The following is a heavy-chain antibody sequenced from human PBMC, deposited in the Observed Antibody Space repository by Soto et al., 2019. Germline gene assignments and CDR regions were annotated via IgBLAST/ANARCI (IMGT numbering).Heavy chain of an antibody. CDR3: ARDPRSFTYYDILTGYYPDYYYYGMDV. J-gene: IGHJ6*02. CDR1: GFTFSSYG. CDR2: IWYDGSNK. V-gene: IGHV3-33*01. Sequence: GGSLRLSCAASGFTFSSYGMHWVRQAPGKGLEWVAVIWYDGSNKYYADSVKGRFAISRDNSKNTLYLQMNSLRAEDTAVYYCARDPRSFTYYDILTGYYPDYYYYGMDVWGQGTTVTVSS. D-gene: IGHD3-9*01.